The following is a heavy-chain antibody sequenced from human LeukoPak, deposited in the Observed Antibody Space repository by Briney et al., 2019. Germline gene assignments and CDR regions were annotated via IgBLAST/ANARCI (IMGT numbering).Heavy chain of an antibody. Sequence: SETLSLTCAVCGGSFSGYYWSWIRQPPGKGLEWIGEINHSGSTNYNPSLKSRVAISVDTSKNQFSLKLSSVTAADTAVYYCARGLGSWFDPWGQGTLVTVSS. CDR1: GGSFSGYY. CDR3: ARGLGSWFDP. CDR2: INHSGST. V-gene: IGHV4-34*01. J-gene: IGHJ5*02.